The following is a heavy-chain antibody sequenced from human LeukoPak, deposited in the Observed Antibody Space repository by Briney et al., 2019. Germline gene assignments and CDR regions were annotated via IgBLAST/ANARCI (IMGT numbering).Heavy chain of an antibody. D-gene: IGHD1-7*01. Sequence: ASVKVSCKASGYTFTGYYMHWVRHAPGQGLEWMGRINPNSGGTNYAQKFQGRVTMTRDTSISTAYMELSRLRSDDTAAYYCASNWNYFYFSGAFDIWGQGTMVTVSS. V-gene: IGHV1-2*06. CDR1: GYTFTGYY. J-gene: IGHJ3*02. CDR2: INPNSGGT. CDR3: ASNWNYFYFSGAFDI.